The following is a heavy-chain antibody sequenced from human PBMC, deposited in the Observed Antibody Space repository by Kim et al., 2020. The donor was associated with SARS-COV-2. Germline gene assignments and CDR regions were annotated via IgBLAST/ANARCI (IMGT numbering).Heavy chain of an antibody. D-gene: IGHD3-10*01. CDR2: ISGSGGST. V-gene: IGHV3-23*01. Sequence: GGSLRLSCAASGFTFSSYAMSWVRQAPGKGLEWVSAISGSGGSTYYADSVKGRFTISRDNSKNTLYLQMNSLRAEDTAVYYCAKKGWGYYGSGSYSDYWGQGTLVTVSS. CDR1: GFTFSSYA. J-gene: IGHJ4*02. CDR3: AKKGWGYYGSGSYSDY.